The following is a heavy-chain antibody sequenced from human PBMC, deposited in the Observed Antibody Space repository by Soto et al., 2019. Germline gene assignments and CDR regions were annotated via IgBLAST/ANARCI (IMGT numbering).Heavy chain of an antibody. CDR3: ARNLGPGEVDTAMAPGH. CDR1: GGTFSSYA. Sequence: QVQLVQSGAEVKKPGSSVKVSCKASGGTFSSYAISWVRQAPGQGLEWMGGIIPIFGTANYAQKFQGRVTITADESTSTAYMELSSLRSEDTAVYYCARNLGPGEVDTAMAPGHWGQGTLVTVSS. J-gene: IGHJ4*02. CDR2: IIPIFGTA. D-gene: IGHD5-18*01. V-gene: IGHV1-69*01.